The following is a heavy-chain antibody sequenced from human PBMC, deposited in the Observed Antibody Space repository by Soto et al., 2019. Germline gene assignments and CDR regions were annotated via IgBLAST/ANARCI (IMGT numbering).Heavy chain of an antibody. CDR1: GVSITTNGYS. CDR2: IYPSGTI. D-gene: IGHD3-16*01. J-gene: IGHJ4*02. CDR3: ATYTAFAKYYFDY. Sequence: SETLSLTCAVSGVSITTNGYSWSWIRQPPGKGLEWIGYIYPSGTIFYNPSLNSRVTISADTSNNQFSLKLTSVTAADTAVYFCATYTAFAKYYFDYWGRGTLVTVS. V-gene: IGHV4-30-2*01.